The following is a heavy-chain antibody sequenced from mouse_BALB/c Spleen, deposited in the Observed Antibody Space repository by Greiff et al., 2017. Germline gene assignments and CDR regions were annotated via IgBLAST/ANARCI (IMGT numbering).Heavy chain of an antibody. CDR2: INPGSGGT. V-gene: IGHV1-54*01. CDR3: ARRGYRYDWFAY. D-gene: IGHD2-14*01. J-gene: IGHJ3*01. Sequence: QVQLQKSGAELVRPGTSVKVSCKASGYAFTNYLIEWVKQRPGQGLEWIGVINPGSGGTNYNEKFKGKATPTADKSSSTAYMQLSSLTSDYSSVYFCARRGYRYDWFAYWGQGTLVTVSA. CDR1: GYAFTNYL.